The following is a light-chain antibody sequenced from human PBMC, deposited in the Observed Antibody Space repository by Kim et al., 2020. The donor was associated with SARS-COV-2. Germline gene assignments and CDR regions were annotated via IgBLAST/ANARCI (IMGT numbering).Light chain of an antibody. CDR2: EDS. Sequence: GQSITISCTGTSSDVGSYDLVSWYHQHPGKAPKLLIYEDSKRPSGVSSRFSGSKSGNTASLTISGLQAEDEADYYCCSYAGSTTFVFGGGTQLTVL. V-gene: IGLV2-23*02. J-gene: IGLJ3*02. CDR3: CSYAGSTTFV. CDR1: SSDVGSYDL.